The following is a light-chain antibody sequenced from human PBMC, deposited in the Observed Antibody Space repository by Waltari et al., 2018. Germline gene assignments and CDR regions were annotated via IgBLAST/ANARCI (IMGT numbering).Light chain of an antibody. V-gene: IGKV3-20*01. CDR1: QSVSRF. Sequence: EIVLTKSPGTLSLSPGERGTLSCRASQSVSRFLAWYQQKPGQAPRLLIYGASTRATGIPDRFSGSGSGTDFSLTISRLEPEDFAVYYCQKYDRLPATFGQGTKVEIK. CDR3: QKYDRLPAT. CDR2: GAS. J-gene: IGKJ1*01.